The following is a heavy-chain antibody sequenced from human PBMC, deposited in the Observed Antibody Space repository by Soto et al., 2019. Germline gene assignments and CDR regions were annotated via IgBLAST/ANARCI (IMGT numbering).Heavy chain of an antibody. J-gene: IGHJ4*02. CDR3: ASFRIAAGLY. V-gene: IGHV4-39*01. CDR1: RGSISSSTYY. Sequence: QLQLQESGPGLVRPWETLSLTCTVSRGSISSSTYYWGWIRQPPGKGLEWIGTIYYGGSTYYNPSLKSRVTISVDTSKNQFSLKLASVTAADTAVYYCASFRIAAGLYWGQGTLVTVSS. CDR2: IYYGGST. D-gene: IGHD6-13*01.